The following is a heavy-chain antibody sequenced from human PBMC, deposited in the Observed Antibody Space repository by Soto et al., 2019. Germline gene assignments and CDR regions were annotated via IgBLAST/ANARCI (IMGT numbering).Heavy chain of an antibody. CDR1: GGTFSSYA. V-gene: IGHV1-69*06. D-gene: IGHD3-22*01. Sequence: PSVKVSCKASGGTFSSYAISWVRQAPGQGLEWMGGIIPIFGTANYAQKFQGRVTITADKSTSTAYMELSSLRSEDTAVYYCARGARMIVVVTDLYNWFDPWGQGTLVTVSS. CDR2: IIPIFGTA. CDR3: ARGARMIVVVTDLYNWFDP. J-gene: IGHJ5*02.